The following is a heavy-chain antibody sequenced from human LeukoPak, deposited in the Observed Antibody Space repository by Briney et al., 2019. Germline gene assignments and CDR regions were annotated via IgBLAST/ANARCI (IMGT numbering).Heavy chain of an antibody. Sequence: GGSLRLSCGASGLIFSDYSMHWVRQAPGQGLEYVSAINGEGGSTYYANSVKGRFTISRDNSKNTLYLQMGILRADDMAIYYCARVGNTGGFDYWGQGTLVIV. CDR3: ARVGNTGGFDY. V-gene: IGHV3-64*01. CDR2: INGEGGST. CDR1: GLIFSDYS. J-gene: IGHJ4*02. D-gene: IGHD7-27*01.